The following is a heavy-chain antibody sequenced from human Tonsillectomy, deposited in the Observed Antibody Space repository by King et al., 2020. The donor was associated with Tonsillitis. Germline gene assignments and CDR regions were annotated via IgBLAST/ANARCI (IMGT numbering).Heavy chain of an antibody. CDR1: GGTFSSYA. J-gene: IGHJ4*02. Sequence: QLVQSGAEVKKPGSSAKVSCKASGGTFSSYAISWVRQAPGQGLELMGGIIPIFGTANYTQKFQGRVTITADESTSTAYMELNSLRSEDTAVYYCASEAGVAATTYWGQGTLVTVSS. D-gene: IGHD6-13*01. V-gene: IGHV1-69*12. CDR2: IIPIFGTA. CDR3: ASEAGVAATTY.